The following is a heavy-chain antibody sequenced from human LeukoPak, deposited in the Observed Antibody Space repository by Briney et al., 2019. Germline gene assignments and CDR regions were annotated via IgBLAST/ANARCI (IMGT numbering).Heavy chain of an antibody. CDR1: GFSFSNYG. CDR3: AKEEGWGVNSFDM. J-gene: IGHJ3*02. CDR2: ISSDGRTQ. V-gene: IGHV3-30*18. Sequence: GGSLRLSCAASGFSFSNYGMNWVRQAPGKGPEWVAIISSDGRTQIYADSVKGRFTISRDNLKNTLNLQMNYLEAEDTAVYYCAKEEGWGVNSFDMWGQGTMVTVSS. D-gene: IGHD1-26*01.